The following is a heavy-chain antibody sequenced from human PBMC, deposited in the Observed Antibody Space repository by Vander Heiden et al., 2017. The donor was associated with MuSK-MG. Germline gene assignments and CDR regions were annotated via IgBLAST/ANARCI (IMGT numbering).Heavy chain of an antibody. V-gene: IGHV1-69*01. Sequence: QVQLMQSGAEVKKPGSSVKVSCKASGGTFSSYAISWVRQAPGQGLEWMGGIIPIFGTANYAQKFQGRVTITADESTSTAYMELSSLRSEDTAVYYCASKAKATGTWGYFDYWGQGTLVTVSS. CDR1: GGTFSSYA. CDR2: IIPIFGTA. CDR3: ASKAKATGTWGYFDY. J-gene: IGHJ4*02. D-gene: IGHD1-1*01.